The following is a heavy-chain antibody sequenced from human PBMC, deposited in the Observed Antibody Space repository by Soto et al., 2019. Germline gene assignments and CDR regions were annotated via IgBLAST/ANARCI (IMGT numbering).Heavy chain of an antibody. CDR2: IGAYNGNT. CDR3: ARSTTYYDFWSGYYTGLDY. D-gene: IGHD3-3*01. Sequence: GASVKVSCKASGYTFTSYGISWVRQAPGQGLEWMGWIGAYNGNTNYAQKLQGRVTMTTDTSTSTAYMELRSLRSDDTAVYYCARSTTYYDFWSGYYTGLDYWGQGTLVTVSS. J-gene: IGHJ4*02. V-gene: IGHV1-18*01. CDR1: GYTFTSYG.